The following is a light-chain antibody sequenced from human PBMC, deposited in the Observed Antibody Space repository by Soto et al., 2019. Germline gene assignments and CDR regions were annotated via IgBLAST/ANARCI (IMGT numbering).Light chain of an antibody. CDR1: QSFSSSY. V-gene: IGKV3-20*01. CDR2: DAS. J-gene: IGKJ5*01. CDR3: HQYGGSPVT. Sequence: IVLTHSPGTLSLSTRERATLSCRARQSFSSSYLAWYQQRPGQPPKLLLYDASSRATGIPDRFSGSGSGTDFTLTIIRLEPEDCAVYYCHQYGGSPVTFGQGTRLEIK.